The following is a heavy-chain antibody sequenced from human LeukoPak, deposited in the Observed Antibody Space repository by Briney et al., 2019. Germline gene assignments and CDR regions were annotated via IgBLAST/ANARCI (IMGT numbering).Heavy chain of an antibody. CDR2: INPNNGGT. CDR1: GYTITGYY. Sequence: ASVKVSCKAFGYTITGYYIHWVRQAPGQGLEWKGWINPNNGGTNSAQKFQGRVTMTRDTSIGTAYMELNRLTYDDTAVYYCGRDRHWNQGNFDYWGQGTLVTVSS. J-gene: IGHJ4*02. V-gene: IGHV1-2*02. D-gene: IGHD1-1*01. CDR3: GRDRHWNQGNFDY.